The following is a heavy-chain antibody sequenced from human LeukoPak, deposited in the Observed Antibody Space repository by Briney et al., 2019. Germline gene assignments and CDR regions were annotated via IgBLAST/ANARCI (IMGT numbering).Heavy chain of an antibody. J-gene: IGHJ6*02. D-gene: IGHD6-13*01. Sequence: GGSLRLSCAASGFTFSGSAMHWVRQASGKGLEWVGRIRSKANTYATAYAASVKGRFSISRDDSKNTAYLQLNSLKTEDTAVYYCSAAVGTDFYDYGMDVWGQGTTVTVSS. CDR1: GFTFSGSA. CDR2: IRSKANTYAT. CDR3: SAAVGTDFYDYGMDV. V-gene: IGHV3-73*01.